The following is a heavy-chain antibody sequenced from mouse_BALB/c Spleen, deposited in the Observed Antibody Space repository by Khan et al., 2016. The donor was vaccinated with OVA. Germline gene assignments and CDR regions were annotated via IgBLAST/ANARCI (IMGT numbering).Heavy chain of an antibody. CDR1: GFDFSRYW. CDR3: ARLRYYGQHAN. Sequence: EVKLLESGGGLVQPGGSLILSCAASGFDFSRYWMSWARQAPGKGQEWIGEINPGSSTINYTPSLKDKFIISRDNAKNTLYLQMRKVRSEDTALYYCARLRYYGQHANWGQGTLVTVSA. D-gene: IGHD1-1*01. V-gene: IGHV4-2*02. CDR2: INPGSSTI. J-gene: IGHJ3*01.